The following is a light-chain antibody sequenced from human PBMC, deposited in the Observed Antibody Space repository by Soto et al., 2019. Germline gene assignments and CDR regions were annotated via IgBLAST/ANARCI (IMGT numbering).Light chain of an antibody. CDR3: QHHWT. J-gene: IGKJ1*01. Sequence: EIVLTQSPGTLSLSPGERATLSCRASQSVSSSYLAWYQQKPGQAPRLLIYGASSRATGIPDRFSGSGSGTDLTLTISRLEPEDFAVYYCQHHWTFGQGTKVEIK. V-gene: IGKV3-20*01. CDR2: GAS. CDR1: QSVSSSY.